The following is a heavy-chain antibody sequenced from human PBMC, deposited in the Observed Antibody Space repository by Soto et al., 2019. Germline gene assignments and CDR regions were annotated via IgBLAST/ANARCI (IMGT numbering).Heavy chain of an antibody. D-gene: IGHD6-19*01. J-gene: IGHJ1*01. V-gene: IGHV3-48*02. CDR1: GFTFSSYS. CDR3: ASSQVGSGWYPEYFQH. Sequence: PGGSLRLSCAASGFTFSSYSMNWVRQAPGKGLEWVSSSSSSSSTIYYADSVKGRFTISRDNAKNSLYLQMNSLRDEDTAVYYCASSQVGSGWYPEYFQHWGQGTLVTVSS. CDR2: SSSSSSTI.